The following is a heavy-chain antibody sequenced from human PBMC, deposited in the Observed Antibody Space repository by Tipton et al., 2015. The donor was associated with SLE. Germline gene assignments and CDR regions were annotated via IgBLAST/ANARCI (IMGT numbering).Heavy chain of an antibody. CDR1: GGSISTYY. V-gene: IGHV4-59*12. CDR3: ARGGYDFWNAHFDS. J-gene: IGHJ4*02. Sequence: TLSLTCSISGGSISTYYWSWIRQPPGKGLEWIGYVHSSGSTNYNPSLKSRVTISADTSKNQFSLKLNSVTAADTAVYFCARGGYDFWNAHFDSWGPGTLVTVSS. D-gene: IGHD3-3*01. CDR2: VHSSGST.